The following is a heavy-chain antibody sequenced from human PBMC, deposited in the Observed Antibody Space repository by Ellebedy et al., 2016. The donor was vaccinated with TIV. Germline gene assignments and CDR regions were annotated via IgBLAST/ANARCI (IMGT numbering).Heavy chain of an antibody. Sequence: MPSETLSLTCAVYGGSFRGYYWSWIRQPPGTGLEWIGEINHSGSTYYNPSLKSRVTISVDTSNNHFSLKLSSVTAADTAVYYCARRLVGLRWFDPWGQGTLVTVSS. V-gene: IGHV4-34*01. CDR2: INHSGST. CDR1: GGSFRGYY. J-gene: IGHJ5*02. D-gene: IGHD5-12*01. CDR3: ARRLVGLRWFDP.